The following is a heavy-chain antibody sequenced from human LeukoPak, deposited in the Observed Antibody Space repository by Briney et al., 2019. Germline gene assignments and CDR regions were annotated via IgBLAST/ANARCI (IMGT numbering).Heavy chain of an antibody. CDR2: IYTSGST. CDR3: ARVSVITQYNGSPDYFAS. CDR1: GGSISSGSYY. J-gene: IGHJ4*02. V-gene: IGHV4-61*02. D-gene: IGHD1-26*01. Sequence: SETLSLTCTVSGGSISSGSYYWSWIRQPAGKGLEWIVRIYTSGSTNYYPSLKSPVPISVDTSKNQFSLKLSSVTAADTAVYYCARVSVITQYNGSPDYFASCGQGTLLTVSS.